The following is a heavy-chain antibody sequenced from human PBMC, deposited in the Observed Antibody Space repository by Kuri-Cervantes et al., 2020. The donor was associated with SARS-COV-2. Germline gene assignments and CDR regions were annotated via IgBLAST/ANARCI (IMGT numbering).Heavy chain of an antibody. J-gene: IGHJ4*02. CDR3: ARDYGNVHFDS. V-gene: IGHV1-69*06. CDR2: IVPMFGTL. CDR1: RGTFSTYG. D-gene: IGHD4-17*01. Sequence: SVKVSCKPSRGTFSTYGVGWVRQAPGQGLEWLGGIVPMFGTLDYAQSFQGRVTITADKSTNTVYMELKSLTSQDTAVYFCARDYGNVHFDSWGQGTLVTVSS.